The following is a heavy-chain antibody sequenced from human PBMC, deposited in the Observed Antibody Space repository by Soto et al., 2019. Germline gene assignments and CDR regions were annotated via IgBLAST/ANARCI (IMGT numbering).Heavy chain of an antibody. V-gene: IGHV1-69*13. CDR2: IIPIFGTA. D-gene: IGHD2-2*01. CDR3: ARSQGGSTSLDIYYYYYYGMDV. Sequence: SVKVSCKAPGCTFSSYSISWVRQAPGQGLEWMGGIIPIFGTANYAQKFQGRVTITADESTSTGYMELSSLRSEDTAVYYCARSQGGSTSLDIYYYYYYGMDVWGQGTTVTVS. J-gene: IGHJ6*02. CDR1: GCTFSSYS.